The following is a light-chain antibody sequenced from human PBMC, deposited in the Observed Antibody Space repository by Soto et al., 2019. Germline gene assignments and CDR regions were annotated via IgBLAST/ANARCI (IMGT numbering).Light chain of an antibody. Sequence: EIVLTQSPGTLPLYPGERATLSCRASESVRSTCLAWYQQKPGQAPRLLMYDISTRATGIPDRFSGSGSGTDFTLTIIRLEPEDFAVYFCQHYDNSGWTFGHGTKVEIK. V-gene: IGKV3-20*01. CDR1: ESVRSTC. CDR3: QHYDNSGWT. J-gene: IGKJ1*01. CDR2: DIS.